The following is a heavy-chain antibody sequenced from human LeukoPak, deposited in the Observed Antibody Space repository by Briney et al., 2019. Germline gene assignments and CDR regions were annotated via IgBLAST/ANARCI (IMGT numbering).Heavy chain of an antibody. CDR1: GFTFSSYA. CDR3: AKGSSSNWYLFDY. V-gene: IGHV3-23*01. D-gene: IGHD6-13*01. J-gene: IGHJ4*02. CDR2: ISGSGGST. Sequence: GGSLRLSCAASGFTFSSYAMSWVRQAPGEGLEWVSVISGSGGSTYYADSVKGRFTISRDNSKNTLYLQMNSLRAEATAVYYCAKGSSSNWYLFDYWGQGTLVTVSS.